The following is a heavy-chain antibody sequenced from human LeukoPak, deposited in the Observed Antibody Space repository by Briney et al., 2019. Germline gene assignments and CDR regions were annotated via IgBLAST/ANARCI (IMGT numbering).Heavy chain of an antibody. J-gene: IGHJ4*02. V-gene: IGHV4-59*01. CDR3: ARGEWPSTFDY. CDR1: GGSISSYY. CDR2: IYYSGST. Sequence: PSETLSLTCTVSGGSISSYYWSWIRQPPGKGLEWIGYIYYSGSTNYNPSLKSRVTISVDTSKNQFSLKLSSVTAADTAVYYCARGEWPSTFDYWGQGTLVTVSS. D-gene: IGHD3-3*01.